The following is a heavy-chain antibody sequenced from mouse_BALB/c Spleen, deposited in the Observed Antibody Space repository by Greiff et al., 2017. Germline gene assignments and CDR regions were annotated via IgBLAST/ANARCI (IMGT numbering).Heavy chain of an antibody. J-gene: IGHJ2*01. CDR3: ARSGYGNYGDY. Sequence: QVQLQQSGAELARPGASVKLSCKASGYTFTDYYINWVKQRTGQGLEWIGEIYPGSGNTYYNEKFKGKATLTADKSSSTAYMQLSSLTSEDSAVYFCARSGYGNYGDYWGQGTTLTVSA. CDR1: GYTFTDYY. V-gene: IGHV1-77*01. D-gene: IGHD2-10*02. CDR2: IYPGSGNT.